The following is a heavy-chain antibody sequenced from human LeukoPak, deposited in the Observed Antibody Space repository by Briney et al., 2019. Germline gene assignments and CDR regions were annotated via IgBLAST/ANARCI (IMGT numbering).Heavy chain of an antibody. V-gene: IGHV4-39*07. J-gene: IGHJ6*03. Sequence: SETLSLTCSISDDSINNDRYFWAWIRQPPGKGLEWIASINYSGRTYYNPSLNSRLIISVDTSKNQFSLKLSSVTAADTAVYYCARRGPMAGYCSSTSCFTVYYYYYMDVWGKGTTVTISS. CDR2: INYSGRT. CDR1: DDSINNDRYF. D-gene: IGHD2-2*01. CDR3: ARRGPMAGYCSSTSCFTVYYYYYMDV.